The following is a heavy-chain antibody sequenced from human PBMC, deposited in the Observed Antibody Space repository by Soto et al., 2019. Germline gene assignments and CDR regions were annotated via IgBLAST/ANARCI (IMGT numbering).Heavy chain of an antibody. J-gene: IGHJ4*02. Sequence: PSETLSLTCSVSGGSFTSNNWWTWFRHPPGQGLEWIGEIYRTGSTNYNPSLKSRVTISLDKSENQFSLKVTSLTAADTAVYYCASRDPGTSVDYWGQGNLVTVSS. CDR2: IYRTGST. CDR3: ASRDPGTSVDY. D-gene: IGHD1-7*01. V-gene: IGHV4-4*02. CDR1: GGSFTSNNW.